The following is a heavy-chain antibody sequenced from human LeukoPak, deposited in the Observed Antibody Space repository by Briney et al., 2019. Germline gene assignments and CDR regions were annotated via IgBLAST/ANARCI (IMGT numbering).Heavy chain of an antibody. J-gene: IGHJ5*02. D-gene: IGHD6-13*01. CDR1: GFTFSSYW. CDR2: INSDGSST. V-gene: IGHV3-74*01. CDR3: ARDGSSWYGDNWFDP. Sequence: SGGSLRLSCAASGFTFSSYWMHWVRQAPGKGLVWVSRINSDGSSTSYADSVKGRFTISRDNAKNTLYLQMNSLRAEDTAVYYCARDGSSWYGDNWFDPWGQGTLVTVSS.